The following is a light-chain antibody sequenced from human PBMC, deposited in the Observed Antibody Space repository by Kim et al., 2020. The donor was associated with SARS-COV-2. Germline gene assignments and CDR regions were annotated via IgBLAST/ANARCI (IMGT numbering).Light chain of an antibody. V-gene: IGLV4-69*01. J-gene: IGLJ3*02. Sequence: QLVLTQSHSASASLGASVKLTCTLSSGHSSYAIAWHQQQPEKGPRYLMKLNSDGSHSKGDGIPDRFSGSSSGTERYLTISSLQSEDEADYYWQTWGTGFRVFGGGTKLTVL. CDR2: LNSDGSH. CDR1: SGHSSYA. CDR3: QTWGTGFRV.